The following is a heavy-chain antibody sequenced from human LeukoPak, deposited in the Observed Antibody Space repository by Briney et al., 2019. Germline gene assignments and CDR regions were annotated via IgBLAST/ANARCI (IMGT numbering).Heavy chain of an antibody. CDR1: GYTFSDYY. D-gene: IGHD2-21*02. J-gene: IGHJ3*02. V-gene: IGHV1-2*02. CDR3: ARKRGVGVDSNAFDI. CDR2: ISPNSVEK. Sequence: ASVKVSCKASGYTFSDYYMYWVRHAPAQGHERMGLISPNSVEKVYAQKFQGRVTMTRDTSISTAYMELSRLRSDDTAVYYCARKRGVGVDSNAFDIWGQGTMVTVSS.